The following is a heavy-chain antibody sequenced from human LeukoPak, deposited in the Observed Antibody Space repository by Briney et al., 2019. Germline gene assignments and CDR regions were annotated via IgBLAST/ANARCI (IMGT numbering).Heavy chain of an antibody. CDR3: ASLMAATQWGALDY. Sequence: GGSLRLSCATSGFNFNTYTMSWVRQAPGKGLEWVSSITTTSSHTHYADSVKGRFTISRDNAKNSLYLQMNSLRAEDTAVYYCASLMAATQWGALDYWGQGTLVTVSS. CDR2: ITTTSSHT. J-gene: IGHJ4*02. V-gene: IGHV3-21*01. D-gene: IGHD6-13*01. CDR1: GFNFNTYT.